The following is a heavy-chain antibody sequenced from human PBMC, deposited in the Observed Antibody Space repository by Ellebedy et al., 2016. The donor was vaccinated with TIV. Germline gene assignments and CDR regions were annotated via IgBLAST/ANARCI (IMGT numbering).Heavy chain of an antibody. J-gene: IGHJ3*02. CDR3: ARSLGYCSSTSCYTYDSSSWYGAFDI. V-gene: IGHV4-59*08. Sequence: SETLSLTXTVSGGSISSYYWSWIRQPPGKGLEWIGYIYYSGSTNYNPSLKSRVTISVDTSKNQFSLKLSSVTAADTAVYYCARSLGYCSSTSCYTYDSSSWYGAFDIWGQGTMVTVSS. D-gene: IGHD2-2*02. CDR2: IYYSGST. CDR1: GGSISSYY.